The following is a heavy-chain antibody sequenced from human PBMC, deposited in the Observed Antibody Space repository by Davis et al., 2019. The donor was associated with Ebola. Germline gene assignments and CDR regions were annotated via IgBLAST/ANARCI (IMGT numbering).Heavy chain of an antibody. J-gene: IGHJ4*02. CDR1: GFTFSSYS. V-gene: IGHV3-21*01. Sequence: GESLKISCAASGFTFSSYSMDWVRQAPGKGLEWVSSISSSSTYIYYADSVKGRFTISRDNAKNSLYLQMNSLRAEDTAVYYCARDQTYYYDSGATLDYWGQGTLVTVSS. CDR2: ISSSSTYI. D-gene: IGHD3-22*01. CDR3: ARDQTYYYDSGATLDY.